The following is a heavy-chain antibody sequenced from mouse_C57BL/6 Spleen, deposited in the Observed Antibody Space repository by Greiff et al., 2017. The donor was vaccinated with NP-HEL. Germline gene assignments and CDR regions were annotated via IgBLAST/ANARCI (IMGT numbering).Heavy chain of an antibody. V-gene: IGHV1-82*01. CDR2: IYPGDGDT. J-gene: IGHJ3*01. CDR3: ARSSIYYDYTWFAY. Sequence: QVQLKQSGPELVKPGASVKISCKASGYAFSSSWMNWVKQRPGKGLEWIGRIYPGDGDTNYNGKFKGKATLTADKSSNTAYMQLSSLTSEDSAVYFCARSSIYYDYTWFAYWGQGTLVTVSA. CDR1: GYAFSSSW. D-gene: IGHD2-4*01.